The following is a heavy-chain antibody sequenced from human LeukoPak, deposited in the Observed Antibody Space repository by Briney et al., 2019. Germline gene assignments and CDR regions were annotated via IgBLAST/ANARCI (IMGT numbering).Heavy chain of an antibody. CDR2: IYSGGST. V-gene: IGHV3-53*01. D-gene: IGHD7-27*01. Sequence: GGSLRLSCAASGLTVTTRYMSWVRQAPGKGLEWVSIIYSGGSTYYADSVKGRFTISRDNSKNTLYLQMNSLRAEDTAVYYCARSRNWVFDYWGQGTLVTVSS. J-gene: IGHJ4*02. CDR3: ARSRNWVFDY. CDR1: GLTVTTRY.